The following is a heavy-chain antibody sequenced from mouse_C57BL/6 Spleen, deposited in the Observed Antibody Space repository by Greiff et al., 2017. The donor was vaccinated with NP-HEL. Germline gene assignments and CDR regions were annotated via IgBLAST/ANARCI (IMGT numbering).Heavy chain of an antibody. CDR1: GFTFSSYA. CDR2: ISDGGSYT. V-gene: IGHV5-4*01. Sequence: EVQLVESGGGLVKPGGSLKLSCAASGFTFSSYAMSWVRQTPEKRLEWVATISDGGSYTYYPDNVKGRFTISRDNAKNNLYLQMSHLKSEDTAMYYCARDRHYAMDDWGQGTSVTVSS. CDR3: ARDRHYAMDD. J-gene: IGHJ4*01.